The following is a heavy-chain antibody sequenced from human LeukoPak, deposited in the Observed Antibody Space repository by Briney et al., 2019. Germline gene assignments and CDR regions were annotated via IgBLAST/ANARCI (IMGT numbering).Heavy chain of an antibody. V-gene: IGHV3-7*04. Sequence: PGGSLRLSCAGSGFTFSSHWMTWVRQAPGKGPEWVANIKEDGSQKYYVDSVRGRFIISRDNAKNSLYLQMNSLRAEDTAVYYCARGTRSPVHHFDYWGQGTLVTVSS. CDR1: GFTFSSHW. CDR2: IKEDGSQK. D-gene: IGHD3-3*01. J-gene: IGHJ4*02. CDR3: ARGTRSPVHHFDY.